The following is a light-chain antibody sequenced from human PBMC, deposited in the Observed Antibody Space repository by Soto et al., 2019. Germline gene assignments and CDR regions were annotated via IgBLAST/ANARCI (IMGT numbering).Light chain of an antibody. CDR2: GAS. J-gene: IGKJ1*01. Sequence: MVLTQSSGTLYISAGERATLFCRASQSVSNNYLAWYQHKPGQAPRLLIYGASIFETGIPDRFSGSGYGTDFTLTISRLEGEDFEVYYCQQYGSSGTFGQRIMVDIK. V-gene: IGKV3-20*01. CDR1: QSVSNNY. CDR3: QQYGSSGT.